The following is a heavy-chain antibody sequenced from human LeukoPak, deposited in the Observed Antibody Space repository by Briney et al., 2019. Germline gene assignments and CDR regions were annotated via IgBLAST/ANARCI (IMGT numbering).Heavy chain of an antibody. CDR2: ISGSGGST. V-gene: IGHV3-23*01. D-gene: IGHD6-19*01. CDR1: GFTFSSYA. CDR3: ARTRSVIAVAGIFDY. J-gene: IGHJ4*02. Sequence: GGSLRLSCAASGFTFSSYAMSWVRQAPGKGLEWVSAISGSGGSTYYADSVKGRFTISRDNSKNTLYLQMNSLRAEDTAVYYCARTRSVIAVAGIFDYWGQGTLVTVSS.